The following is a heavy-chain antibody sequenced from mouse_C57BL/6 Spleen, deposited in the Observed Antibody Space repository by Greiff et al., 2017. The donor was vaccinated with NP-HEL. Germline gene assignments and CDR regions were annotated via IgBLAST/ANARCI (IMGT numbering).Heavy chain of an antibody. CDR3: ARHYYYGSSYDWYFDV. CDR2: FHPYNDDT. Sequence: QVQLQQSGAELVKPGASVRMSCKASGYTFTTYPIEWMKQNHGKSLEWIGNFHPYNDDTKYNEKFKGKATLTVEKSSSTVYLELSRLTSDDSAVYYCARHYYYGSSYDWYFDVWGTGTTVTVSS. D-gene: IGHD1-1*01. J-gene: IGHJ1*03. V-gene: IGHV1-47*01. CDR1: GYTFTTYP.